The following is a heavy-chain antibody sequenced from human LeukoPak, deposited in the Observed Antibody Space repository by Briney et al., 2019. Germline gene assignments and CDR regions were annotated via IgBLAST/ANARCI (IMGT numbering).Heavy chain of an antibody. Sequence: SETLSLTCTVSGGSISSSNYYWGWIRQPPGKGLEWIGNIYYSRSTYYNPSLKSRVTISVDKSKNQFSLKLSSVTAADTAVYYCARASRYFDWLPPAGAFDIWGQGTMVTVSS. J-gene: IGHJ3*02. CDR3: ARASRYFDWLPPAGAFDI. CDR2: IYYSRST. V-gene: IGHV4-39*07. CDR1: GGSISSSNYY. D-gene: IGHD3-9*01.